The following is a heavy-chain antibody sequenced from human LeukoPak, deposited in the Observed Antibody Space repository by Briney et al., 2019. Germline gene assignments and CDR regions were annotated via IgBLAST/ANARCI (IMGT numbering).Heavy chain of an antibody. D-gene: IGHD6-6*01. CDR3: AREYSSSPWYFDV. Sequence: PVKVSCKASGYTFTGYYMHWVRQAPGQGLEWMGRINPNSGGTNYAQKFQGRVTMTRDTSISTAYMELSRLRSDDTAVYYCAREYSSSPWYFDVWGRGTLVTVSS. V-gene: IGHV1-2*06. CDR1: GYTFTGYY. J-gene: IGHJ2*01. CDR2: INPNSGGT.